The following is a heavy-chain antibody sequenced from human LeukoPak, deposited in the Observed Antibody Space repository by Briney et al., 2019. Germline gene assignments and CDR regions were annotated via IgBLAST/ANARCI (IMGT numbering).Heavy chain of an antibody. CDR3: ARDTTYYYDSSGYSTVDY. Sequence: SETLSLTCTVSGGSISSGGYYWSWIRQHPGKGLEWIGYIYYSGSTYYNPSLKSRVTISVDTSKNQFSLKLSSVTAADTAVYYCARDTTYYYDSSGYSTVDYWGQGTLVTVSS. D-gene: IGHD3-22*01. V-gene: IGHV4-31*03. CDR2: IYYSGST. CDR1: GGSISSGGYY. J-gene: IGHJ4*02.